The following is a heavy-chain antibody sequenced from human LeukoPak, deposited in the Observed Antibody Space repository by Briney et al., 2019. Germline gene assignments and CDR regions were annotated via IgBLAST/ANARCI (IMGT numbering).Heavy chain of an antibody. CDR2: IYHSGST. V-gene: IGHV4-4*02. J-gene: IGHJ1*01. CDR3: ARRRGGYSYGYEYFQH. CDR1: GGSISSSNW. Sequence: PSGTLSLTCAVSGGSISSSNWWSWVRQPPGKGLEWIGEIYHSGSTNYNPSLKSRVTISVDKSKNQFSLKLSSVTAADTGVYYCARRRGGYSYGYEYFQHWGQGTLVTVSS. D-gene: IGHD5-18*01.